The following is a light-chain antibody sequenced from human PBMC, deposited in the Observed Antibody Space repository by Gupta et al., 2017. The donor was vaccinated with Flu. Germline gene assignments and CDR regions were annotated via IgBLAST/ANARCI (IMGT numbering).Light chain of an antibody. CDR2: GAS. V-gene: IGKV3-20*01. CDR3: QQDGSSPNT. J-gene: IGKJ1*01. CDR1: QSVRNSY. Sequence: EIALTQSPGTLSLSPGERASLSCRASQSVRNSYLAWYQQKPGQAPRLLIYGASNRATGLPDRFSGGASGTDFTLTISILDPEDFAMYHCQQDGSSPNTFGQGTKVEIK.